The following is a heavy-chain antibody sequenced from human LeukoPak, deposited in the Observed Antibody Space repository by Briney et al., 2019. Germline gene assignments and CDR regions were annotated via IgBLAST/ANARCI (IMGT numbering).Heavy chain of an antibody. J-gene: IGHJ4*02. Sequence: GGSLRLSCAASGFTFSTFVMTWVRQAPGKGLEWVSSISGSGDNTYYSDSVKGRLTISRDNSKDTLYLQMNSLRVEDTAVYYCAKDAPSSGWDFDYWGQGTLVTVSS. D-gene: IGHD6-19*01. CDR1: GFTFSTFV. V-gene: IGHV3-23*01. CDR3: AKDAPSSGWDFDY. CDR2: ISGSGDNT.